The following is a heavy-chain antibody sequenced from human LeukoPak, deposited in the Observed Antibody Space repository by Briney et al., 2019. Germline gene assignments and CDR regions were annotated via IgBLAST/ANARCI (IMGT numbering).Heavy chain of an antibody. V-gene: IGHV5-51*01. Sequence: GESLKISCQGSGYSFTSYWIGWVRKMPGKGLEWMGIIYPGDSDTRYSPSFQGQVTLSADKSISTAYLQWSSLKASDTAMYYCARGERWLQSHPYYFDYWGQGTLVTVSS. D-gene: IGHD5-24*01. J-gene: IGHJ4*02. CDR1: GYSFTSYW. CDR2: IYPGDSDT. CDR3: ARGERWLQSHPYYFDY.